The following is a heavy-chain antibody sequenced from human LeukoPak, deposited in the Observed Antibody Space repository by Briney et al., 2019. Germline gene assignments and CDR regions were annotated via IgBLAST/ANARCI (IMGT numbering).Heavy chain of an antibody. Sequence: SQTLSLTCAISGDSVSSNSAAWNWIRQSPSRGLEWLGRTYYRSKWYNDYAVSVKSRITINPDTSKNQFSLQLNSVTPEDTAVYYCAREGITMIVEWENYMDVWGKGTTVTVSS. V-gene: IGHV6-1*01. CDR1: GDSVSSNSAA. D-gene: IGHD3-22*01. CDR3: AREGITMIVEWENYMDV. CDR2: TYYRSKWYN. J-gene: IGHJ6*03.